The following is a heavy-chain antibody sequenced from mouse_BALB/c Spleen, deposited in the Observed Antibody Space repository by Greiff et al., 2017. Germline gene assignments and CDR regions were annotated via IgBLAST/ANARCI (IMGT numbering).Heavy chain of an antibody. CDR2: ILPGSGST. J-gene: IGHJ3*01. CDR3: ARGDGNPAWFAY. Sequence: VQLQQSGAELMKPGASVKISCKATGYTFSSYWIEWVKQRPGHGLEWIGEILPGSGSTNYNEKFKGKATFTADTSSNPAYMQLSSLTSEDSAVYYCARGDGNPAWFAYWGQGTLVTVSA. V-gene: IGHV1-9*01. CDR1: GYTFSSYW. D-gene: IGHD2-1*01.